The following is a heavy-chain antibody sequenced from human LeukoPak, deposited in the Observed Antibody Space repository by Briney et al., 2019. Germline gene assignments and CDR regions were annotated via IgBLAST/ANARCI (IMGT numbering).Heavy chain of an antibody. V-gene: IGHV3-30*18. J-gene: IGHJ4*02. CDR2: ISYDGSTK. D-gene: IGHD3-10*01. Sequence: GGSLRLSCAASGFTFSSYGMHWVRQAPGKGLEWVAVISYDGSTKYYADSVKGRFTISRDNSKNTLYLQMNSLRAEDTAVYYCAKWFFSGRYFDYWGQGTLVTVSS. CDR3: AKWFFSGRYFDY. CDR1: GFTFSSYG.